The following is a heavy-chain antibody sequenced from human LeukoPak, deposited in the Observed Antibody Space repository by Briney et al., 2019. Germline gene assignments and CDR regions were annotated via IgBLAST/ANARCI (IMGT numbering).Heavy chain of an antibody. CDR3: ARHSSGWYYNWFDP. CDR2: IYSGGRT. CDR1: GFIVSSNY. Sequence: GSLRLSCAASGFIVSSNYMSWVRQAPGKGLEWVSVIYSGGRTYYAASVKGRFTISRDNSKNTLFLQMNSLSAEDTAVYYCARHSSGWYYNWFDPWGQGTLVTVSS. J-gene: IGHJ5*02. D-gene: IGHD6-19*01. V-gene: IGHV3-66*04.